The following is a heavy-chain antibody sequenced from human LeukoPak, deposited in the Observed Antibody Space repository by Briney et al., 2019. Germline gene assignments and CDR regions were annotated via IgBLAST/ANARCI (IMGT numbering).Heavy chain of an antibody. CDR3: ARGDYGDKFDY. V-gene: IGHV1-18*01. D-gene: IGHD4-17*01. CDR1: GYTFDTYG. Sequence: ASVKVSCKASGYTFDTYGISWVRQAPGQGLEWMGWISAYHGNTNYAQNTNYAQKLQGRVTMTTETSTSTAYMEVRRLRSDDTAVYYCARGDYGDKFDYWGQGTLVTISS. J-gene: IGHJ4*02. CDR2: ISAYHGNTNYAQNT.